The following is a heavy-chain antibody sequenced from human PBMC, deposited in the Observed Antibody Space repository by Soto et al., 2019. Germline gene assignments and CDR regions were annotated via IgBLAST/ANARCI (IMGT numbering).Heavy chain of an antibody. CDR3: ARAQGLNWFDP. J-gene: IGHJ5*02. Sequence: RASVKVSCKASGYTFTGYYMHWVRQAPGQGLEWMGWINPNSGGTNYAQKFQGWVTMTRDTSIGTAYMELSRLRSDDTAVYYCARAQGLNWFDPWGQGTLVTVSS. V-gene: IGHV1-2*04. CDR2: INPNSGGT. CDR1: GYTFTGYY.